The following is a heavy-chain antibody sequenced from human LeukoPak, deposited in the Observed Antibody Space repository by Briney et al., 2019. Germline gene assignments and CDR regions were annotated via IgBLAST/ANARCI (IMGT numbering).Heavy chain of an antibody. CDR1: GYSISSGYY. CDR2: IYHSGST. J-gene: IGHJ4*02. V-gene: IGHV4-38-2*02. D-gene: IGHD6-19*01. CDR3: ARFGSGWWYNDY. Sequence: SETLSLTCTVSGYSISSGYYWAWIRQPPGKGLEWIGSIYHSGSTYYNPSLKSRVTISVDTSKNQFSLKLSSVTAADTAVYCCARFGSGWWYNDYWGQGTLVTVSS.